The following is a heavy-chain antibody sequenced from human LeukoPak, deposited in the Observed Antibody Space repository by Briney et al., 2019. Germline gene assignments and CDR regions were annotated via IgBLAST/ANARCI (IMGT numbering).Heavy chain of an antibody. CDR1: GDSINGSY. D-gene: IGHD2-21*01. CDR3: ARGVVIAPQTFDY. Sequence: SETLSLTCTVSGDSINGSYWSWIRQPPGKGLEWIGYIYYSGSTNYNPSLKSRVTISVDTSKNQFSLKLSSVTAADTAVYYCARGVVIAPQTFDYWGQGTLVTVSS. V-gene: IGHV4-59*01. CDR2: IYYSGST. J-gene: IGHJ4*02.